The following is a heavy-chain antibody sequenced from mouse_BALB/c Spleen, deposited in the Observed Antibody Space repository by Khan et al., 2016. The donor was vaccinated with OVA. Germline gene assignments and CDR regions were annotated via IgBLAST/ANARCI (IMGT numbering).Heavy chain of an antibody. V-gene: IGHV14-3*02. CDR2: IDPANGDT. D-gene: IGHD2-10*01. Sequence: VQLQQSGADLVKPGASVRLSCTSSGFNIKDTYMHWVKQRPEQGLEWIGRIDPANGDTKYDPKFKGKATITADTSSNPAFLQLSSLTSEDTAYCDCARTYYGCYIYVDYWGQGTTLTVSA. CDR3: ARTYYGCYIYVDY. J-gene: IGHJ2*01. CDR1: GFNIKDTY.